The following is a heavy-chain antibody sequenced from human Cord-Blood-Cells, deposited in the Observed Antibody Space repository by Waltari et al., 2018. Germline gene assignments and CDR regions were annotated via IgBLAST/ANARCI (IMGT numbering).Heavy chain of an antibody. D-gene: IGHD2-2*03. CDR1: GVTLSSYR. CDR2: ISSSSSYI. Sequence: EGQLVESGGGLVSPGGALRLSCAALGVTLSSYRMDWVRQAPGKGLEWVSSISSSSSYIYYADSVKGRFTISRDNAKNSLYLQMNSLRAEDTAVYYCARDLDNFDYWGQGTLVTVSS. V-gene: IGHV3-21*01. CDR3: ARDLDNFDY. J-gene: IGHJ4*02.